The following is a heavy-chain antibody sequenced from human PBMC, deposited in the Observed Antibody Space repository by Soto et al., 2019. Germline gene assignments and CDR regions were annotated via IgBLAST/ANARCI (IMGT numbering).Heavy chain of an antibody. V-gene: IGHV3-21*01. J-gene: IGHJ6*02. CDR2: ISSSSSYI. CDR1: GFTFSSYS. Sequence: GGSLRLSCAASGFTFSSYSMNCVRQAPGKGLECVSSISSSSSYIYYADSVKGRFTISRDNAKNSLYLKMNSLRAEDTAVYYCARDVRFLEWLFHPGGMDVWGQGTTVTVSS. D-gene: IGHD3-3*01. CDR3: ARDVRFLEWLFHPGGMDV.